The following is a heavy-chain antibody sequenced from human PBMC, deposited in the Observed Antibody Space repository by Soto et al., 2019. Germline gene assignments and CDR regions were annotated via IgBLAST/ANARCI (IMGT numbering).Heavy chain of an antibody. CDR1: GGSVSGYH. CDR2: VNNNGNT. J-gene: IGHJ5*02. Sequence: SETLSLTCNVSGGSVSGYHWSWIRQPPGKVLEWIGYVNNNGNTDYNPSLESRVTISVDTSKNQFSLKLSSVTAADTAVYYCAREGYNWFDPWGQGTLVTVSS. V-gene: IGHV4-4*08. CDR3: AREGYNWFDP.